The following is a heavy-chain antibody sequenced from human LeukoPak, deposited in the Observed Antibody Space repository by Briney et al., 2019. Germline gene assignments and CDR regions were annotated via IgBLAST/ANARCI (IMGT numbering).Heavy chain of an antibody. V-gene: IGHV1-46*01. CDR1: GYTFTSYY. CDR2: INPSGGST. CDR3: ARGSAGLHYHYYYGRDV. D-gene: IGHD5-18*01. Sequence: GASVKVSCKASGYTFTSYYMHWVRQAPGQGLEWMGIINPSGGSTSYAQKFQGRVTMTRDTSTSTVYMELSSLRSEDTAVYYCARGSAGLHYHYYYGRDVWGQGTTVTGSS. J-gene: IGHJ6*02.